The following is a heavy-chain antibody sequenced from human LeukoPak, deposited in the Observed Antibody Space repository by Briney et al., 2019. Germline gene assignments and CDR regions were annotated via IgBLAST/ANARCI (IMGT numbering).Heavy chain of an antibody. CDR2: ISYDGSNK. Sequence: PGGSLRLSCAASGFTFRSYAMHWVRQAPGKGLEWVAVISYDGSNKYYADSVKGRFTISRDNSKNTLYLQMNSLRAEDTAVYYCAKLAAGAEYFQHWGQGTLVTVSS. CDR1: GFTFRSYA. D-gene: IGHD6-25*01. CDR3: AKLAAGAEYFQH. J-gene: IGHJ1*01. V-gene: IGHV3-30-3*02.